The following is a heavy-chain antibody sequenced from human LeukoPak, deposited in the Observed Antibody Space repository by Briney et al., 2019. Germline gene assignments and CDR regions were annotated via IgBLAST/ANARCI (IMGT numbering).Heavy chain of an antibody. D-gene: IGHD6-19*01. CDR1: GDSISNYY. CDR3: ARRTVAGREFDY. J-gene: IGHJ4*02. Sequence: PSETPSLTCTVSGDSISNYYWTWIRQPAGKGLEWIGQIYTSGSTKYNPSLESRVTISVDKSNNQISLKLSSVTAADTAVYYCARRTVAGREFDYWGQGTLVTVSS. CDR2: IYTSGST. V-gene: IGHV4-4*07.